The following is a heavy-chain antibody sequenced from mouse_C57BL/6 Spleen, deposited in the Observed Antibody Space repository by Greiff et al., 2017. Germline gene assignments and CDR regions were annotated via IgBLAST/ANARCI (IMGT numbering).Heavy chain of an antibody. CDR3: ARGVLYYFDY. CDR1: GYTFTDYN. Sequence: VQLQQSGPELVKPGASVKMSCKASGYTFTDYNMHWVKQSHGKSLEWIGNINPNNGGTSYNQKFKVKATLTVNKSSSTAYMELRSLTSEDSAFYYCARGVLYYFDYWGQGTTLTVSS. V-gene: IGHV1-22*01. J-gene: IGHJ2*01. CDR2: INPNNGGT.